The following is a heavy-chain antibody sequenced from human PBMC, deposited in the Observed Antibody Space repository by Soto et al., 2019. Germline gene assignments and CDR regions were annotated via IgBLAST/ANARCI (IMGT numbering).Heavy chain of an antibody. D-gene: IGHD6-13*01. CDR2: FYYSGTT. Sequence: QVQLQEAGPGLVRPSETLSLTCNVSGGSINSGGSYWSWIRQHPEKGLEWIGHFYYSGTTFYNPSLKSRAVISLATSRAQLSLRLTSVTAADTAMYFCARLGSSSWAEGIDTWGQGTQVTVSS. CDR1: GGSINSGGSY. CDR3: ARLGSSSWAEGIDT. J-gene: IGHJ5*02. V-gene: IGHV4-31*03.